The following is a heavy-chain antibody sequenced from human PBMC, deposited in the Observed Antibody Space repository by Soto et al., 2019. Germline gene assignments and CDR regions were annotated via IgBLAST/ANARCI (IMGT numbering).Heavy chain of an antibody. V-gene: IGHV1-69*08. Sequence: QVQLVQSGAEVKKPGSSVKVSCKASGGTFSSYTISWVRQAPGQGLEWMGRIIPILGIANYAQKFQGRVTITADKSTSTAYMELSSLRSEDTAVYYWARDPIYDYYYGMDVWGQGTTVTVSS. CDR2: IIPILGIA. J-gene: IGHJ6*02. CDR1: GGTFSSYT. CDR3: ARDPIYDYYYGMDV.